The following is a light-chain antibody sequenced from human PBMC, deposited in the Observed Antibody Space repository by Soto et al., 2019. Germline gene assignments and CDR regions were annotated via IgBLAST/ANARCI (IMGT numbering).Light chain of an antibody. J-gene: IGKJ3*01. Sequence: EIVLTQSPGTLSLSPGERATLSCRASQSVSSSYLAWYQQKPGQAPRLLVYAASSRATGIPDRFSGSGSGPDFTLTISRLEPEDFAVYYCQQYGSSLFTFGPGTKVDIK. CDR1: QSVSSSY. CDR2: AAS. V-gene: IGKV3-20*01. CDR3: QQYGSSLFT.